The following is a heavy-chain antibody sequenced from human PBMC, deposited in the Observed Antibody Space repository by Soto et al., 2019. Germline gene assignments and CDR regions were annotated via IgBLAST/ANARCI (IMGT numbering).Heavy chain of an antibody. CDR1: GGSFSGYY. D-gene: IGHD6-6*01. Sequence: SETLSLTCAVYGGSFSGYYWSWIRQPPGKGLEWIGEINHSGSTNYNPSLKSRVTISVDTSKNQFSLKLSSVTAADTAVYYCARGRRIAAQYYFDYWGQGTLVTVSS. CDR2: INHSGST. V-gene: IGHV4-34*01. J-gene: IGHJ4*02. CDR3: ARGRRIAAQYYFDY.